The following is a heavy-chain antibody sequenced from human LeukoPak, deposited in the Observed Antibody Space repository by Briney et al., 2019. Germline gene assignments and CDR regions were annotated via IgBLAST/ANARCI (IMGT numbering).Heavy chain of an antibody. J-gene: IGHJ4*02. CDR1: GFTFSSYA. Sequence: GGSLRLSCAASGFTFSSYAMSWVHQAPDKGLEWVSAISGSGTPTYYADSVKGRFTVSRDNSKNTLYLEMNSLRAEDTAVYYCVKDTIFTVDSFDYWGQGTLVTVSS. CDR3: VKDTIFTVDSFDY. D-gene: IGHD3-3*01. V-gene: IGHV3-23*01. CDR2: ISGSGTPT.